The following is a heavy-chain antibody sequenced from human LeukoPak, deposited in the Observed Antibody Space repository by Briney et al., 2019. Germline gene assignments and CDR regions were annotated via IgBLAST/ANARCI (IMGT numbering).Heavy chain of an antibody. Sequence: SETLSLTCAVYGGSFSGYYWSWIRQPPGKGLEWIGSIYYSGSTYYNPSLKSRVTISVDTSKNQFSLKLSSVTAADTAVYYCARQPVDNSGYPPALDYWGQGTLVTVSS. CDR2: IYYSGST. D-gene: IGHD3-22*01. V-gene: IGHV4-34*01. CDR1: GGSFSGYY. J-gene: IGHJ4*02. CDR3: ARQPVDNSGYPPALDY.